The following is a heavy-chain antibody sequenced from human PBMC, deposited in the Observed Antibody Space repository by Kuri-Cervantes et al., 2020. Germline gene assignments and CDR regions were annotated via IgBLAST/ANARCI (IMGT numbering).Heavy chain of an antibody. Sequence: GGCLRLACAASGFTFSIYCMHWVRQAPGKGLGWVAVISYDGSNKYYANSVKGRFTISRDNSKYTLYLQMNSRRSDDTAVYYCAEVNWNYGIWFDPWGQGTLVTVSS. CDR1: GFTFSIYC. J-gene: IGHJ5*02. D-gene: IGHD1-7*01. CDR2: ISYDGSNK. V-gene: IGHV3-30*03. CDR3: AEVNWNYGIWFDP.